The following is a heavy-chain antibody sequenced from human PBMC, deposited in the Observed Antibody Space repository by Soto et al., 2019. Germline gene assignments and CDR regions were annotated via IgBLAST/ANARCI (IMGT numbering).Heavy chain of an antibody. CDR2: IIPIFGTA. V-gene: IGHV1-69*06. J-gene: IGHJ6*02. D-gene: IGHD1-26*01. Sequence: SVKVSCKASGGTFSSYAISWVRQAPGQGLEWMGGIIPIFGTANYAQKFQGRVTITADKSTSTAYMELSSLRSEDTAVYYCARSPGRGSYSGYYYYGMGVWGQGTTVTV. CDR3: ARSPGRGSYSGYYYYGMGV. CDR1: GGTFSSYA.